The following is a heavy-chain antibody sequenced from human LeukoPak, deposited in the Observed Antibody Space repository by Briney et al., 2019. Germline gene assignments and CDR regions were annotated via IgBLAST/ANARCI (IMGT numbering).Heavy chain of an antibody. CDR3: ASAEELGH. CDR2: ISSSSSYI. J-gene: IGHJ4*02. D-gene: IGHD1-7*01. Sequence: PGGSLRLSCAASGFTFSNYSMNWVRQAPGKGLEWVSSISSSSSYIYHADSVKGRFTISRDNAKNSLYLQMNSLRAEDTAVYYCASAEELGHWGQGTLVTVSS. CDR1: GFTFSNYS. V-gene: IGHV3-21*01.